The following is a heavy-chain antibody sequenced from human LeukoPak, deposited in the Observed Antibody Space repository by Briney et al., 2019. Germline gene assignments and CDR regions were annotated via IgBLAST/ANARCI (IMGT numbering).Heavy chain of an antibody. D-gene: IGHD6-13*01. Sequence: GGSLRLSCAASGFTFSSYSMNWVRQAPGKGLEWVSSISSSSSYIYYADSVKGRFTISRDNAKNSLYLQMNSLRAEDTAVYYCAKDIGQLSSSPYYYYYYGMDVWDQGTTVTVSS. J-gene: IGHJ6*02. CDR2: ISSSSSYI. CDR3: AKDIGQLSSSPYYYYYYGMDV. CDR1: GFTFSSYS. V-gene: IGHV3-21*01.